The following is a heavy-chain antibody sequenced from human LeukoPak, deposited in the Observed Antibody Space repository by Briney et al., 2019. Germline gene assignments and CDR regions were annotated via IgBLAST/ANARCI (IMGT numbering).Heavy chain of an antibody. CDR2: IYSGGST. J-gene: IGHJ5*02. Sequence: GGSLRLSCAASGFTFSSYSVSWVRQAPGKGLEWVSVIYSGGSTYYADFVKGRFTISRDNSKNTLYLQMNSLRAEDTAVYYCARVVGYDSNWFDPWGQGTLVTVSS. D-gene: IGHD3-22*01. V-gene: IGHV3-53*01. CDR3: ARVVGYDSNWFDP. CDR1: GFTFSSYS.